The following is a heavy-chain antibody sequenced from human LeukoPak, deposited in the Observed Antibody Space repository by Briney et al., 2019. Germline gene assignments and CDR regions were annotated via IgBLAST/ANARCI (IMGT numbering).Heavy chain of an antibody. Sequence: SETLSLTCTVSGGSISNYYWSWVRQPPGKGLEWIGYIYTSGSTNYNPSLKSRVTISVDTSKNQFSLKLSSVTAADTAVYCCSRADLGYWGQGTLVTVSS. CDR2: IYTSGST. V-gene: IGHV4-4*09. CDR1: GGSISNYY. J-gene: IGHJ4*02. CDR3: SRADLGY.